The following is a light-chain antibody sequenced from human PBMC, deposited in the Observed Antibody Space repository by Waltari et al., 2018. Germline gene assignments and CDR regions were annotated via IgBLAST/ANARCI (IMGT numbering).Light chain of an antibody. CDR2: DVS. CDR1: ENVYNY. V-gene: IGKV3-11*01. J-gene: IGKJ2*01. Sequence: EIVLTQSPATLSLSPGAVATLSCRASENVYNYLAWYQQRPGQAPRLLIYDVSNGATGIPARFSGSGSGTDFTLSISSLEPEDFAVYYCHQRGVWPPTFGQGTKLQVK. CDR3: HQRGVWPPT.